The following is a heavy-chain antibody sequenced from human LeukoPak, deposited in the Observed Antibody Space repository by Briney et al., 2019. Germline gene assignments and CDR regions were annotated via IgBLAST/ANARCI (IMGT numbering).Heavy chain of an antibody. Sequence: GGSLRLSCAASGFTFSSYGMHWVRQAPGKGLEWVAVISYDGSNKYYADSVKGRFTISRDNSKNTLYLQMNSLRAKDTAVYYCASGRYGSGSYEFDYWGQGTLVTVSS. V-gene: IGHV3-30*03. CDR1: GFTFSSYG. D-gene: IGHD3-10*01. CDR3: ASGRYGSGSYEFDY. CDR2: ISYDGSNK. J-gene: IGHJ4*02.